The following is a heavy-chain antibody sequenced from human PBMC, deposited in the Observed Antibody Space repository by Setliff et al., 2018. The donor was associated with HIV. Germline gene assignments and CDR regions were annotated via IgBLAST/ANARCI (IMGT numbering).Heavy chain of an antibody. V-gene: IGHV3-23*01. CDR1: GFTFSSYA. J-gene: IGHJ4*02. D-gene: IGHD6-19*01. Sequence: GGSLRLSCAASGFTFSSYAITWVRQAPGKGLEWVSAISGSGDSTFYADSVQGRFTISRDNSKNTLDLQMNSLRAEDTAVYYCANDQWDCWGQGTLVTVSS. CDR3: ANDQWDC. CDR2: ISGSGDST.